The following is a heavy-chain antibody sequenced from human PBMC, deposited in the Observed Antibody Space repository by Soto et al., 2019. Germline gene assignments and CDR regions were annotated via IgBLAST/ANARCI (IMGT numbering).Heavy chain of an antibody. CDR3: XXXXXXFLEWLNPLYWY. V-gene: IGHV3-30-3*01. J-gene: IGHJ2*01. D-gene: IGHD3-3*01. CDR1: GFTFSSYA. CDR2: ISYDGSNK. Sequence: QVQLVESGGGVVQPGRSLRLSCAASGFTFSSYAMHWVRQAPGKGLEWVAVISYDGSNKYYADSVKGRFTISRDNSKNTLYLQMNSLRAEDTAVYYCXXXXXXFLEWLNPLYWY.